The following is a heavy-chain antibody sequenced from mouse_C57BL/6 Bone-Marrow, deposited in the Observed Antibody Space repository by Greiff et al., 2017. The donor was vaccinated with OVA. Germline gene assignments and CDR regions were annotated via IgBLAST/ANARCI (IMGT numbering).Heavy chain of an antibody. J-gene: IGHJ2*01. V-gene: IGHV5-12*01. CDR3: ARQRYYGSSLLFDY. Sequence: EVKLVESGGGLVQPGGSLKLSCAASGFTFSDYYMYWVRQTPEKRLEWVAYISNGGGSTYYPDTVKGRFTISRDNAKNTLYLQMSRLKSEDTAMYYGARQRYYGSSLLFDYWGQGTTLTVSS. D-gene: IGHD1-1*01. CDR1: GFTFSDYY. CDR2: ISNGGGST.